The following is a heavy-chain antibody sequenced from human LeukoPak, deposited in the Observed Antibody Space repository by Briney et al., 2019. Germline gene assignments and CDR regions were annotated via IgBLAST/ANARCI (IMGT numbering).Heavy chain of an antibody. J-gene: IGHJ4*02. D-gene: IGHD1-26*01. CDR2: INDNGGGS. CDR1: GFTFSRYA. Sequence: GGSLRLSCAASGFTFSRYAMSWVRQAPGKGLELVSTINDNGGGSYSADSVRGRFTISRDNSKNTLSLQMNSLRADDTAVYYCAKGHTVGALYYFDYWGQGTLVTVSS. CDR3: AKGHTVGALYYFDY. V-gene: IGHV3-23*01.